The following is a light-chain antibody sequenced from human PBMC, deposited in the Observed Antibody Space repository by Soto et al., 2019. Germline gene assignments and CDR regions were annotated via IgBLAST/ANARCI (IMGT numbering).Light chain of an antibody. V-gene: IGLV2-14*02. CDR3: NSFTSTHTLV. Sequence: QSVLTQPASVSGSLGQSITISCTGSSSDVGTYYFVSWYQQHPGKVPKLMIYEGTKRPSGVSDRFSGSKSGNTASMTISGLQAEDEADYYCNSFTSTHTLVFGGGTKLTVL. CDR2: EGT. J-gene: IGLJ2*01. CDR1: SSDVGTYYF.